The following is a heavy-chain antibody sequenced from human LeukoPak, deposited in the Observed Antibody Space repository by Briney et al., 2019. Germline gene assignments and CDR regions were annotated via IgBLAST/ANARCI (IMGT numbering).Heavy chain of an antibody. Sequence: ASVNLSCTASGGTFSSYAISWVRQAPGQGLEWMGRIIPILGIANYAQTLQGRVTITADKSTSTAYMELSSLRSEDTAVYYCARDRSHYYDSSCYYYNSDWGQGTLVTGSS. CDR2: IIPILGIA. D-gene: IGHD3-22*01. CDR3: ARDRSHYYDSSCYYYNSD. J-gene: IGHJ4*02. CDR1: GGTFSSYA. V-gene: IGHV1-69*04.